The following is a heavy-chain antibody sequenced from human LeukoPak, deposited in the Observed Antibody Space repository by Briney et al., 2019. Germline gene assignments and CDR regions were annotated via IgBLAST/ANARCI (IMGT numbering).Heavy chain of an antibody. D-gene: IGHD3-3*01. CDR2: INPNSGGT. J-gene: IGHJ4*02. CDR1: GYTFTGYY. CDR3: ARGAEWLLYYFDY. V-gene: IGHV1-2*02. Sequence: ASVKVSCKASGYTFTGYYMHWVRQAPGQGLEGMGWINPNSGGTNYAQKFQGRVTMTRDTSISTAYMELSRLRSDDTAVYYCARGAEWLLYYFDYWGQGTLVTVSS.